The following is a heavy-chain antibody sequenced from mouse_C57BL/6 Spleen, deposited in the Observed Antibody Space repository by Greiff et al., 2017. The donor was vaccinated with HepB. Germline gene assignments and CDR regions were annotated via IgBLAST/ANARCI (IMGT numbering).Heavy chain of an antibody. D-gene: IGHD3-2*02. J-gene: IGHJ4*01. Sequence: VQLQQSGPELVKPGASVKISCKASGYAFSSSWMNWVKQRPGKGLEWIGRIYPGDGDTNYNGKFKGKATLTADKSSSTAYMQLSSLTSEDSAVYFCARGDQGNYAMDYWGQGTSVTVSS. CDR3: ARGDQGNYAMDY. V-gene: IGHV1-82*01. CDR2: IYPGDGDT. CDR1: GYAFSSSW.